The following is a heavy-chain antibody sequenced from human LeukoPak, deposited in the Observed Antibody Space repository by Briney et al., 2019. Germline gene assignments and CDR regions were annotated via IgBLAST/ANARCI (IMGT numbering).Heavy chain of an antibody. D-gene: IGHD1-26*01. Sequence: SVKISCKASGGTFSSYAISWVRQAPGQGLEWMGGIIPIFGTANYAQKFQGRVTIIADESTSTAYMELSSLRSEDTAVYYCARGVVGATTGAYSFDYWGRGTLVTVSS. V-gene: IGHV1-69*13. CDR2: IIPIFGTA. J-gene: IGHJ4*02. CDR3: ARGVVGATTGAYSFDY. CDR1: GGTFSSYA.